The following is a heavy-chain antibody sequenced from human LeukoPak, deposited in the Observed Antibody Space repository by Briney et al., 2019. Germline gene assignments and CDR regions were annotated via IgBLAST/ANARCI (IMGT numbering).Heavy chain of an antibody. CDR1: GFTVSSHY. D-gene: IGHD6-25*01. J-gene: IGHJ3*02. CDR3: ARDSSGDAFDI. V-gene: IGHV3-53*01. CDR2: IYSGGST. Sequence: GGSLRLSCAASGFTVSSHYMSWVRQAPGKGLEWVSVIYSGGSTYYADSVKGRFTISRDDSKNTLYLQMNSLRAEDTAVYYCARDSSGDAFDIWGQGTMVTVSS.